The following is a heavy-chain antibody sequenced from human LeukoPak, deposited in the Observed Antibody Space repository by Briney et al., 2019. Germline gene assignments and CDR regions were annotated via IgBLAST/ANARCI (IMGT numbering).Heavy chain of an antibody. V-gene: IGHV4-59*08. Sequence: SETLSLTCTVSGGSISSYYWSWIRQPPGKGLEWIGHIYYSGSTNYNPSLKSRVTISVDTSKNQFSLKLSSVTAADTAVYYCARAVAGLFDYWGQGTLVTVSS. CDR3: ARAVAGLFDY. D-gene: IGHD6-19*01. CDR2: IYYSGST. CDR1: GGSISSYY. J-gene: IGHJ4*02.